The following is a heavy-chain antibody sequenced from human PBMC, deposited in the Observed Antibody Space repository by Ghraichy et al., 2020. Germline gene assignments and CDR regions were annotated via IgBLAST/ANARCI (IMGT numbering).Heavy chain of an antibody. J-gene: IGHJ6*03. Sequence: GGSLRLSCAASGFTFSSYGMHWVRQAPGKGLEWVAVISYDGSNKYYADSVKGRFTISRDNSKNTLYLQMNSLRAEDTAVYYRAKDMVYTATGRYYYYMDVWGKGTTVTVSS. D-gene: IGHD5-18*01. CDR3: AKDMVYTATGRYYYYMDV. CDR2: ISYDGSNK. CDR1: GFTFSSYG. V-gene: IGHV3-30*18.